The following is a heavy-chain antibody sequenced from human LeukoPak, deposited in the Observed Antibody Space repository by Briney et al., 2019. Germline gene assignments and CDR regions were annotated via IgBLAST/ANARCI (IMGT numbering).Heavy chain of an antibody. J-gene: IGHJ3*02. Sequence: GGSLRLSCAASGFTFSSYGMHWVRQAPGKGLEWVAVIWYDGSNKYYADFVKGRFTISRDNSKNTLYLQMNSLRAEDTAVYYCARVHPQKERAFDIWGQGTMVTVSS. CDR3: ARVHPQKERAFDI. V-gene: IGHV3-33*01. CDR1: GFTFSSYG. CDR2: IWYDGSNK.